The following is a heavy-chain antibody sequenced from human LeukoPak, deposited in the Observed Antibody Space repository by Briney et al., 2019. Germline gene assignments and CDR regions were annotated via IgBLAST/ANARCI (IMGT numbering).Heavy chain of an antibody. CDR1: GFRFSKYA. CDR2: ISSNGDST. D-gene: IGHD1-26*01. V-gene: IGHV3-64*01. Sequence: GGSVRLSCAASGFRFSKYAMHWVHQAPGKGLEYVSAISSNGDSTYYANSVKGRFTVSRDNSKNTLYLQMGSLRAEDMAVYYCARFSAATDDCWGQGTLDTVSS. J-gene: IGHJ4*02. CDR3: ARFSAATDDC.